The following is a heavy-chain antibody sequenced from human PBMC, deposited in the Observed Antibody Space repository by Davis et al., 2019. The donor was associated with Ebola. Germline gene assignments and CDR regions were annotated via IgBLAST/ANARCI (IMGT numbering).Heavy chain of an antibody. V-gene: IGHV1-18*01. J-gene: IGHJ4*02. CDR1: GYTFSSFA. CDR3: ARDLVGYYDSGDY. Sequence: ASVKVSCKASGYTFSSFAITWVREAPGQGLEWMGWISGYDGNTNYAQKFQGRVTITADKSTSTAYMELSSLRSEDTAVYYCARDLVGYYDSGDYWGQGTLVTVSS. CDR2: ISGYDGNT. D-gene: IGHD3-22*01.